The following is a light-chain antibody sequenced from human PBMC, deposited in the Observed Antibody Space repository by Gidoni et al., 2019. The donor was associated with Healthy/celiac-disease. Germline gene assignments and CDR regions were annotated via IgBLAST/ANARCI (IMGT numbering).Light chain of an antibody. CDR3: QQYNNWPPLFT. Sequence: EIVMTQSPATLSVSPGERATLSCRASQSVSSNLAWYQQKPGQAPRLLIYGGSTRATGIPARFSGSGSGTEFTLLISSLQYADFAVYYCQQYNNWPPLFTFGPGTKVDIK. V-gene: IGKV3-15*01. J-gene: IGKJ3*01. CDR2: GGS. CDR1: QSVSSN.